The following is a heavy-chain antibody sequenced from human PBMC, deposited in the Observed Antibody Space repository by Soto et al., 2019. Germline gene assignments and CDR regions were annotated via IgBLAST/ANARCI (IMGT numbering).Heavy chain of an antibody. D-gene: IGHD3-10*01. V-gene: IGHV3-21*06. CDR3: VRSSARYYFDY. CDR1: GFTFSSYG. CDR2: ISLGGGYI. Sequence: PGGSLRLSCAASGFTFSSYGMHWVRQAPGKGLEWVSAISLGGGYIYDADSVKGRFTISRDNAKNSLYLQMNSLRAEDTAVYYCVRSSARYYFDYWGQGALVTVSS. J-gene: IGHJ4*02.